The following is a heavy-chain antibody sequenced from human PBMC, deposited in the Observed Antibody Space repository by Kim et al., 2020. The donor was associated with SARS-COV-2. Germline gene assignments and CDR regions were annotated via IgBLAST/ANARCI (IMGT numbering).Heavy chain of an antibody. CDR2: FDPEDGET. Sequence: ASVKVSCKVSGYTLTELSMHWVRQAPGKGLEWMGGFDPEDGETIYAQKFQGRVTMTEDTSTDTAYMELSSLRSEDTAVYYCATGVAVAGTPVDYYYYYGMDVWGQGTTVTVPS. CDR3: ATGVAVAGTPVDYYYYYGMDV. V-gene: IGHV1-24*01. CDR1: GYTLTELS. D-gene: IGHD6-19*01. J-gene: IGHJ6*02.